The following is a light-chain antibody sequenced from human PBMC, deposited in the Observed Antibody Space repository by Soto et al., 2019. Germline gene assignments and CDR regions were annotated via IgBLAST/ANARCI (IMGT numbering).Light chain of an antibody. CDR2: GAS. Sequence: IVLTPSPVTLSLSPGERSTLSCSASQSVGSTYLAWYQQKPGQAPRLLIFGASSRATGIPDRFSGSGSGTDSTLTISSLEPEDSAVYYCQDSSTSPWPFGQGTKVDIK. V-gene: IGKV3-20*01. CDR3: QDSSTSPWP. CDR1: QSVGSTY. J-gene: IGKJ1*01.